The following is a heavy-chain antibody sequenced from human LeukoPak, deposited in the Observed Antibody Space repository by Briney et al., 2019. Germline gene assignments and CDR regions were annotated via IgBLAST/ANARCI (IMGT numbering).Heavy chain of an antibody. V-gene: IGHV1-69*05. CDR3: ARDLGYCSSTSCYTIDY. J-gene: IGHJ4*02. CDR2: IIPIFGTA. D-gene: IGHD2-2*01. Sequence: SVKVSCKASGGTFSSYAISWVRQAPGQGLEWMGRIIPIFGTANYAQKFQGRVTITTDESTSTAYMELSSLRSDDTAVYYCARDLGYCSSTSCYTIDYWGQGTLVTVSS. CDR1: GGTFSSYA.